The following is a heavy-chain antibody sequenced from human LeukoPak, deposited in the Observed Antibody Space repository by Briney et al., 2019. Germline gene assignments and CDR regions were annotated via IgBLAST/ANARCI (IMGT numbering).Heavy chain of an antibody. Sequence: GGSLRLSCAASGFTFSSYCMHWVRQAPGKGLVWVSRINSGGSSTSYADSVNGRFTISSDNAKNTLHLQMNRLRDEAMAEYYCERVRHTVNWFDPWGQGTLVTVSS. V-gene: IGHV3-74*01. CDR1: GFTFSSYC. J-gene: IGHJ5*02. CDR2: INSGGSST. CDR3: ERVRHTVNWFDP. D-gene: IGHD2-2*02.